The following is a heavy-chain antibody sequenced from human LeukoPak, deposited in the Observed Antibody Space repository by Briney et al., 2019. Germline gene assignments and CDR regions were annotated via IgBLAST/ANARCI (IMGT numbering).Heavy chain of an antibody. Sequence: ASVKVSCKASGYTFTSYGISWVRQAPGQGLEWMGWISAYNGNTNYAQKLQGRVTMTTDTSTSTAYMELRSLRSDDTAVYYCARDLRYFDWATMRYFDYWGQGTLVTVSS. CDR2: ISAYNGNT. D-gene: IGHD3-9*01. CDR3: ARDLRYFDWATMRYFDY. CDR1: GYTFTSYG. V-gene: IGHV1-18*01. J-gene: IGHJ4*02.